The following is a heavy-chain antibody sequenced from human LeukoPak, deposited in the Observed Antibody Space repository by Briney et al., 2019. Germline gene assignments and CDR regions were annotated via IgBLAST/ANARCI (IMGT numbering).Heavy chain of an antibody. D-gene: IGHD6-6*01. J-gene: IGHJ6*03. CDR2: ISWNSGSI. Sequence: GGSLRLSCAASGFTFDDYAMHWVRQAPGKGLEWVSGISWNSGSIGYADSVKGRFTISRDNAKNSLYLQMNSLRAEDMALYYCAKGGARHYYYYMDVWGKGTTVTVSS. V-gene: IGHV3-9*03. CDR1: GFTFDDYA. CDR3: AKGGARHYYYYMDV.